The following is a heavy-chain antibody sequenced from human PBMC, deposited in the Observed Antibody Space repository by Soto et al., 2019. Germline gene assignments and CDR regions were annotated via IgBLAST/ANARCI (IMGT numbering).Heavy chain of an antibody. V-gene: IGHV4-59*01. D-gene: IGHD5-18*01. CDR3: ARASGYSYGYDDFFDN. Sequence: LSLTCTVSGGSINGYYWTWLRQSPTNGLEWIGYFHFSGSTKYNPSLESRLTISADTSKNQISLTLSSVTAADTAVYYCARASGYSYGYDDFFDNWGQGTLVTVSS. CDR2: FHFSGST. J-gene: IGHJ4*01. CDR1: GGSINGYY.